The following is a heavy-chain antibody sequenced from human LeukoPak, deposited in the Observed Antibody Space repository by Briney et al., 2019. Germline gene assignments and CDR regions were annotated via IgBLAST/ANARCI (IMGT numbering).Heavy chain of an antibody. D-gene: IGHD5-18*01. J-gene: IGHJ6*02. CDR1: GYTFTSYG. V-gene: IGHV1-18*01. CDR3: ARGYSYGPLATYYYYCGMDV. CDR2: ISAYNGNT. Sequence: ASVKVSCKASGYTFTSYGISWVRQAPGQGLEWMGWISAYNGNTNYAQKLQGRVTMTTDTSTSTAYMELRSLRSDDTAVYYCARGYSYGPLATYYYYCGMDVWGQGTTVTVSS.